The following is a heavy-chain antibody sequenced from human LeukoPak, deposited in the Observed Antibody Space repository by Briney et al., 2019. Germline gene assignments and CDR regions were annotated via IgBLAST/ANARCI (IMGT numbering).Heavy chain of an antibody. CDR1: GFTFSSFE. D-gene: IGHD3-3*01. J-gene: IGHJ4*02. CDR3: ARSTMTDY. Sequence: PGGSLRLSCAASGFTFSSFEMNWVRQAPGKGLEWVSYISSRGGTLYYADSVKGRFTMSRDNSKNTLYLQMNSLRAEDTAVYYCARSTMTDYWGQGTLVTVSS. CDR2: ISSRGGTL. V-gene: IGHV3-48*03.